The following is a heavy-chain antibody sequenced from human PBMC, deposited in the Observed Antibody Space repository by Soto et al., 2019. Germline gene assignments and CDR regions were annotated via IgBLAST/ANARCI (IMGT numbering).Heavy chain of an antibody. CDR1: VGTFSSYA. V-gene: IGHV1-69*13. D-gene: IGHD4-4*01. CDR2: IIPIFGTA. CDR3: ARDDYSNYAGGVYYYYGMDV. J-gene: IGHJ6*02. Sequence: GXSVKVSCKASVGTFSSYAISWVRQAPGQGLEWMGGIIPIFGTANYAQKFQGRVTITADESTSTAYMELSSLRSEDTAVYYCARDDYSNYAGGVYYYYGMDVWGQGTTVTVSS.